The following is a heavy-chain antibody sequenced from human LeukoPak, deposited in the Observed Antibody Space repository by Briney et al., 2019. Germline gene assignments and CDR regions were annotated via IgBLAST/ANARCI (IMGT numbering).Heavy chain of an antibody. V-gene: IGHV4-61*02. CDR2: IYTSGST. CDR1: GVSMNSGSYY. CDR3: ARGRDYGDYFDY. D-gene: IGHD4-17*01. J-gene: IGHJ4*02. Sequence: SQTLSLTCSVSGVSMNSGSYYWSWIRQPAGKGLEWIGRIYTSGSTNYDPSLKSRVTMSVDTSKNQFSLKLSSATAADTAVYYCARGRDYGDYFDYWGQGTLVTVSS.